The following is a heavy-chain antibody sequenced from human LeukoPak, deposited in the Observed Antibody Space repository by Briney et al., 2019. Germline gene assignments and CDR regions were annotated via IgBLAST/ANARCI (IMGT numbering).Heavy chain of an antibody. D-gene: IGHD3-10*02. CDR2: INPNSGGT. V-gene: IGHV1-2*06. J-gene: IGHJ4*02. CDR1: GYTFTGYY. Sequence: ASVKVSCKASGYTFTGYYTHWVRQAPGQGLEWMGRINPNSGGTNYAQKFQGRVTMTRDTSISTAYMELSRLRSDDTAVYYCARDMSPENSQIDYWGQGTLVTVPS. CDR3: ARDMSPENSQIDY.